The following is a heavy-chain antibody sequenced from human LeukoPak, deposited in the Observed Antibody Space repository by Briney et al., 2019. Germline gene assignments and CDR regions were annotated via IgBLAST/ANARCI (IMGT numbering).Heavy chain of an antibody. Sequence: PGGSLRLSCAASGFTFSSYAMSWVRQAPGKGLEWVSAISGSGGSTYYADSVKGRFTISRDNSKNTLYLQMNSLRAEDTAEYYCAKDLERKVGATTGGDYWGQGTLVTVSS. CDR3: AKDLERKVGATTGGDY. D-gene: IGHD1-26*01. V-gene: IGHV3-23*01. CDR2: ISGSGGST. CDR1: GFTFSSYA. J-gene: IGHJ4*02.